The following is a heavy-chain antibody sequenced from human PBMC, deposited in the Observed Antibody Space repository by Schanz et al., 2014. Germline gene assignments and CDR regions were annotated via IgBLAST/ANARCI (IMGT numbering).Heavy chain of an antibody. CDR2: IIPIHGIV. Sequence: QILLVQPGPEVKKPGASVTVSCKASGYDFHIYAYSWVRQAPGQGLEWMGRIIPIHGIVNYAQNFQGRVTITADKSTSTAYMELTSLRSEDTAVYYCAGTYCSSTSCYTGYYYMDVWGKGTTVTVSS. CDR3: AGTYCSSTSCYTGYYYMDV. V-gene: IGHV1-69*02. J-gene: IGHJ6*03. CDR1: GYDFHIYA. D-gene: IGHD2-2*02.